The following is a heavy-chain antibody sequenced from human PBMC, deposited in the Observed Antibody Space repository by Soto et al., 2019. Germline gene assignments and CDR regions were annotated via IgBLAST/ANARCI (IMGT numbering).Heavy chain of an antibody. CDR3: ARSHGGSSSLDIYYYYYYGMDV. CDR1: GGTFSTYA. CDR2: VIPIFGTP. V-gene: IGHV1-69*01. Sequence: QVQLVQSGAEVKKPGSSMKVSCKAPGGTFSTYAISWVRQAPGQGLEWMGGVIPIFGTPKYAQKFQGRVTITADESTSTGYMELRSLRSEDTAVYYWARSHGGSSSLDIYYYYYYGMDVWGQGTTVTVSS. J-gene: IGHJ6*02. D-gene: IGHD2-15*01.